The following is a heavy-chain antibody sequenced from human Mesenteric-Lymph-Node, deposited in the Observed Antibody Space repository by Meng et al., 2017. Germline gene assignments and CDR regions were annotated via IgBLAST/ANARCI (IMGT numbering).Heavy chain of an antibody. V-gene: IGHV3-15*01. D-gene: IGHD6-13*01. CDR1: GFTFNTAW. CDR3: TTDHRVWN. J-gene: IGHJ4*02. Sequence: VQLVGAGGGLVKPGGSLRLSCAASGFTFNTAWMSWGRQAPGKGLEWIGRIKSKNDGETTDCVAPVKGRFTISRDDSKNTVYLQMNSLKTEDTAVYYCTTDHRVWNWGQGTLVTVSS. CDR2: IKSKNDGETT.